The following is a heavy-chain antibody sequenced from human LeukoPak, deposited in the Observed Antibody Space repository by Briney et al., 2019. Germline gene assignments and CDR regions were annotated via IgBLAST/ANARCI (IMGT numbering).Heavy chain of an antibody. CDR2: IHPGDSDT. D-gene: IGHD2-15*01. Sequence: PGESLKISCKASGYTFTNYWIGWVRHTPGKGLEWMGIIHPGDSDTRYRTSFQGQVTMSVGESTSTAYLHWTSLKASDTAIYYCARHAGYCTGGKCYSFYYFDYWGQGTLVTVSS. J-gene: IGHJ4*02. CDR3: ARHAGYCTGGKCYSFYYFDY. V-gene: IGHV5-51*01. CDR1: GYTFTNYW.